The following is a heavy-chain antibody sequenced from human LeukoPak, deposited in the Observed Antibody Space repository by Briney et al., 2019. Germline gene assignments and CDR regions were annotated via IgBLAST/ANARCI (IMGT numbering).Heavy chain of an antibody. Sequence: PSETLSLTCTVSDGSITNNDWSWVRQTPGKGLEFIGYVHYSGTTHYNPSLGSRVTISIDTSRQLFFLKLKSVTVADTALYYCATAYGDFRAQGRYFGSWGQGTQVTVSS. CDR2: VHYSGTT. CDR3: ATAYGDFRAQGRYFGS. V-gene: IGHV4-59*01. D-gene: IGHD4-17*01. J-gene: IGHJ4*02. CDR1: DGSITNND.